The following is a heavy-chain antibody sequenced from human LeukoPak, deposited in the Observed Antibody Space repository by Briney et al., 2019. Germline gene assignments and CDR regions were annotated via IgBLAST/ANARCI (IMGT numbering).Heavy chain of an antibody. J-gene: IGHJ6*04. Sequence: GGSLRLSCSASGFTSSSYEMNWGRQAPGKGLGGGSYISSSGSTIYYADSVKGRFTISRDNAKNSLYLQMNSLRAEDTAVYYCAELGITMIGGVWGKGTTVTISS. CDR3: AELGITMIGGV. CDR2: ISSSGSTI. D-gene: IGHD3-10*02. V-gene: IGHV3-48*03. CDR1: GFTSSSYE.